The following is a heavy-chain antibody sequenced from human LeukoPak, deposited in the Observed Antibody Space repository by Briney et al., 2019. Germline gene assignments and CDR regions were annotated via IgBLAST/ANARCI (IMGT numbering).Heavy chain of an antibody. J-gene: IGHJ5*02. D-gene: IGHD3-10*01. Sequence: PGGCLRLSCAASGFTFSSYWMYWVRQAPGKGLAWVARINTDGTVSAYPDSVEGRFTISRDNAKNTLLLQMNSLRAEDTAVYYCGRVNGDSAWVDPWGQGTLVTVSS. V-gene: IGHV3-74*01. CDR2: INTDGTVS. CDR1: GFTFSSYW. CDR3: GRVNGDSAWVDP.